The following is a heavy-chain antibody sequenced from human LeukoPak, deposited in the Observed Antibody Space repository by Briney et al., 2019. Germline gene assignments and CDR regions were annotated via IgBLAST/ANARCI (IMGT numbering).Heavy chain of an antibody. D-gene: IGHD2-8*01. CDR3: ARENHGVFDC. V-gene: IGHV3-7*03. Sequence: GGSLRLSCAASEFTIGNYWMTWVRQAPGKGLEWVANIKQDGSEKYYVDSVKGRFTTSRDNAKNSLHLQMNSLRAEDTAVYYCARENHGVFDCWGPGTLVIVSS. CDR2: IKQDGSEK. J-gene: IGHJ4*02. CDR1: EFTIGNYW.